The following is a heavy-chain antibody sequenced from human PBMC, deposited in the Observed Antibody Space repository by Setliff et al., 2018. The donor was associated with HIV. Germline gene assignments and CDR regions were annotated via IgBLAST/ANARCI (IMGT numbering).Heavy chain of an antibody. V-gene: IGHV3-15*07. CDR2: GYTKSIGGTT. Sequence: GGSLRLSCAASGFSFSNAWMDWVRQAPGKGLEWVGRGYTKSIGGTTDYGASVKGRFTISRDDSKTIAYLQMDSLTTEDTAVDFCTRERQGSNSWSGNHGGVDYRGQGTLVTVSS. CDR3: TRERQGSNSWSGNHGGVDY. D-gene: IGHD3-3*01. CDR1: GFSFSNAW. J-gene: IGHJ4*02.